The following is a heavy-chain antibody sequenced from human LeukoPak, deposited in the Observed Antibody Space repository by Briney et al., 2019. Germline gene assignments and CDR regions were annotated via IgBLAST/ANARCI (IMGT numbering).Heavy chain of an antibody. CDR3: AKIWRTYPYDY. J-gene: IGHJ4*02. D-gene: IGHD3/OR15-3a*01. Sequence: GGSLRLSCAASGFPFSTYAMHWVRQAPGKGLEWVAVISYDGSDKYYADSVKGRFTISRDNSKNTLYLEMNSLRAEDTAVYYCAKIWRTYPYDYWGQGTLVTVSS. CDR2: ISYDGSDK. CDR1: GFPFSTYA. V-gene: IGHV3-30*18.